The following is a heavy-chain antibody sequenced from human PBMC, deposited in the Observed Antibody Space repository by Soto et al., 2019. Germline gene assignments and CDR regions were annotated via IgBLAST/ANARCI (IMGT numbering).Heavy chain of an antibody. CDR3: AKDHTVYSGYDYYYGMDV. D-gene: IGHD1-26*01. CDR2: ISAGGYNT. CDR1: GFTFSTYA. Sequence: DVQLLASGGGLVQPGGSLRLSCADSGFTFSTYAINWVRQAPGKGLEWVSAISAGGYNTDYADSVKGRFTISRDNSKNTLYLQMNSLSAEDTAVYYCAKDHTVYSGYDYYYGMDVWGQGTTVTVSS. J-gene: IGHJ6*02. V-gene: IGHV3-23*01.